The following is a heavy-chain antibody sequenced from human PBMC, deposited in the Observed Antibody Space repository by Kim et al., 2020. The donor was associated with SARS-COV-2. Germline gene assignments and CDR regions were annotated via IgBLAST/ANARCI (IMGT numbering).Heavy chain of an antibody. J-gene: IGHJ4*02. Sequence: SLQSRVTISVDTSKNQFSLKLSSVTAADTAVYYCARGRGYYYDSSGGDYWGQGTLVTVSS. D-gene: IGHD3-22*01. CDR3: ARGRGYYYDSSGGDY. V-gene: IGHV4-34*01.